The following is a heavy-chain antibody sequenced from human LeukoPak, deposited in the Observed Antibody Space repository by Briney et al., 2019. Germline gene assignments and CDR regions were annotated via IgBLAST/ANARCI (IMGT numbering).Heavy chain of an antibody. CDR2: IYPGDSDT. V-gene: IGHV5-51*01. Sequence: GESLKISCEGSGYSFTNYWIGWVRQMPGKGLEWMGIIYPGDSDTRYSLSFQGQVTISTDKSISTAYLQWSSLKASDTAMYYCARHGVFCGGDCYSGFDYWGQGTLVTVSS. CDR1: GYSFTNYW. CDR3: ARHGVFCGGDCYSGFDY. D-gene: IGHD2-21*02. J-gene: IGHJ4*02.